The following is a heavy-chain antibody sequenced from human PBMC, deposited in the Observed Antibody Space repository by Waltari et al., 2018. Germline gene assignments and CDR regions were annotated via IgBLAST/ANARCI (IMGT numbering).Heavy chain of an antibody. V-gene: IGHV4-38-2*01. CDR3: ARQTLGYCTSAACRRLET. Sequence: QVQLQESCPGLVRPSETLSLTCDVSGYVIYPGCFWGWIRQPPGKVLEWIGNIYHDGTTYYNPSLKHRLMISLDTSKNQFSLRLNFVDVADTAVYYCARQTLGYCTSAACRRLETWGQGILVTVSS. D-gene: IGHD2-2*03. CDR1: GYVIYPGCF. CDR2: IYHDGTT. J-gene: IGHJ5*02.